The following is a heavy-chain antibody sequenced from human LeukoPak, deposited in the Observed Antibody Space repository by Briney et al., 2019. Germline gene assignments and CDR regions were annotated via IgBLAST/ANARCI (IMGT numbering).Heavy chain of an antibody. CDR2: INPTGTST. CDR1: GGTFGTYA. J-gene: IGHJ5*02. V-gene: IGHV1-46*01. CDR3: ARDHSVGDIAWWFDP. D-gene: IGHD3-10*01. Sequence: ASVKVSCKASGGTFGTYAISWVRQAPGQGLEWVGVINPTGTSTLYAQNFQGRVTLTRDMSTTTDYMELRSLTSEDTAVYYCARDHSVGDIAWWFDPWGQGTLVSVSS.